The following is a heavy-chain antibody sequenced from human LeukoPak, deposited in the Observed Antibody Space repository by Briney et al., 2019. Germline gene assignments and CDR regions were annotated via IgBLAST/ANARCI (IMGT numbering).Heavy chain of an antibody. D-gene: IGHD3-10*01. CDR1: GFTVSSKY. J-gene: IGHJ4*02. Sequence: QSGGSLRLSCAASGFTVSSKYMSWVRQTPGKGLQWVALIYSSGDAHTPDSVKGRFTFSRDDSENTLYLQMDSLRAEDTAVYYCATGYYFGSGSYGYLDYWGQGTLVTVSS. CDR3: ATGYYFGSGSYGYLDY. CDR2: IYSSGDA. V-gene: IGHV3-53*01.